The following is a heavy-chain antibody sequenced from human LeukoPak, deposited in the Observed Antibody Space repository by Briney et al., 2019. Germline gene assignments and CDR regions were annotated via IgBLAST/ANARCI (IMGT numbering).Heavy chain of an antibody. V-gene: IGHV4-61*02. J-gene: IGHJ6*03. CDR3: ARESGYCSSTSCYGPFYYYYYMDV. CDR2: VYTSGST. CDR1: GGSISSGSYY. D-gene: IGHD2-2*01. Sequence: SQTPSLTCTVSGGSISSGSYYWSWIRQPAGKGLEWIGRVYTSGSTNYNPSLKSRVTISVDTSKNQFSLKLSSVTAADTAVYYCARESGYCSSTSCYGPFYYYYYMDVWGKGTTVTVSS.